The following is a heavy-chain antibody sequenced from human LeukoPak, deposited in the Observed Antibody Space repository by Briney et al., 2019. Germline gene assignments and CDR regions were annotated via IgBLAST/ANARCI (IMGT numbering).Heavy chain of an antibody. J-gene: IGHJ4*02. D-gene: IGHD3-3*01. CDR1: GFTFDDYA. CDR3: ARVKGSGYRNSIDY. CDR2: INWNGGST. V-gene: IGHV3-20*04. Sequence: GGSLRLSXAASGFTFDDYAMNWVRQAPGKGLEWVSGINWNGGSTYYRDSVKGRFTISRDNAKNSLYLQMNSLRAEDTALYYCARVKGSGYRNSIDYWGQGTLVTVSS.